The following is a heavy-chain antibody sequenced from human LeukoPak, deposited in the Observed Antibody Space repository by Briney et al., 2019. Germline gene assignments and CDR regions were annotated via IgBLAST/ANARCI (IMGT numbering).Heavy chain of an antibody. V-gene: IGHV3-53*01. J-gene: IGHJ4*02. Sequence: PGGSLRLSCAASGFTFSSYAMSWVRQAPGKGLEWVSVIYSGGSTYYADSVKGRFTISRDNSKNTLYLQMNSLRAEDTAVYYCARETERYDSNGYYSYYSDYWGQGTLVTVSS. D-gene: IGHD3-22*01. CDR1: GFTFSSYA. CDR3: ARETERYDSNGYYSYYSDY. CDR2: IYSGGST.